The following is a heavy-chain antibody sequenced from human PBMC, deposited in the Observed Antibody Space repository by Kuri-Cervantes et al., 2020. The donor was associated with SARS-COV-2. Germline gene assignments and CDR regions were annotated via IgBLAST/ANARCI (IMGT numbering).Heavy chain of an antibody. Sequence: SQSLSLICAVSGGSISSGGYSWSWIRQTPGKGLGWIGYIYHSGSTYSNPSLKSRVTISVDRSKNQFSLKLSSVTPADTAVYYWAVDISMTIFGVATRGHGWFDPWGQGTLVTVSS. CDR2: IYHSGST. V-gene: IGHV4-30-2*01. CDR3: AVDISMTIFGVATRGHGWFDP. CDR1: GGSISSGGYS. D-gene: IGHD3-3*01. J-gene: IGHJ5*02.